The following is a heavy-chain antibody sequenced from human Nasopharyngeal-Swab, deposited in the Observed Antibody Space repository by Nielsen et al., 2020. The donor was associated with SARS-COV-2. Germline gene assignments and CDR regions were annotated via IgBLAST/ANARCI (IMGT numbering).Heavy chain of an antibody. CDR2: IYYSGST. CDR3: ARLAHWGYYFDY. Sequence: SETLSLTCTVSGGSVSSGSYYWGWVRQPPGRGLEWVGNIYYSGSTYYNPSLKSRVTISVDTSKNQFSLKLGSLTAADTALYYCARLAHWGYYFDYWGQGTLVTVSS. CDR1: GGSVSSGSYY. V-gene: IGHV4-39*01. J-gene: IGHJ4*02. D-gene: IGHD3-16*01.